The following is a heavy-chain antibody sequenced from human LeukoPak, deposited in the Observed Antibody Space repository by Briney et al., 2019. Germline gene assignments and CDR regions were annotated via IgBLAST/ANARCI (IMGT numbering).Heavy chain of an antibody. D-gene: IGHD4-23*01. V-gene: IGHV4-34*01. CDR1: GGSFSGYY. J-gene: IGHJ4*02. Sequence: SETLPLTCAVYGGSFSGYYWSWIRQPPGKGLEWIGEINHSGSTNYNPSLKSRVTISVDTSKNQFSLKLSSVTAADTAVYYCARGIYGGNSFLDYWGQGTLVAVSS. CDR2: INHSGST. CDR3: ARGIYGGNSFLDY.